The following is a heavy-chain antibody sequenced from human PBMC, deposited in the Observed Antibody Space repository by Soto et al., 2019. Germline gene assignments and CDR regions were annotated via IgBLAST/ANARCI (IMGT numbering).Heavy chain of an antibody. CDR3: ARAKTIFGIITVFDY. J-gene: IGHJ4*02. CDR1: GGSINSGGYY. V-gene: IGHV4-31*03. D-gene: IGHD3-3*01. Sequence: SETLSLTCTVSGGSINSGGYYWSWIRQHPGKGLEWIGYIYYSGSTYYNPSLKSRVTISIDTSKNQFSLKLSSVTAADTAVYYCARAKTIFGIITVFDYWGQGTMVTVST. CDR2: IYYSGST.